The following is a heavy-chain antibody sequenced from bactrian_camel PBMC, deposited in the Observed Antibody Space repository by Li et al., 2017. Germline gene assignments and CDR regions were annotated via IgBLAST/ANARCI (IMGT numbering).Heavy chain of an antibody. Sequence: HVQLVESGGGSVQAGGSLRLSCVVSGYTYDTYCMGWFRTAPGKEREGVADIYIADGTTYYADFVKGRFTISQDSAENTLYLTMNNLKPEDTSMYYCAVTPRWRCTPRATASLYNFWGQGTQVTVS. CDR2: IYIADGTT. CDR1: GYTYDTYC. J-gene: IGHJ4*01. V-gene: IGHV3S1*01. D-gene: IGHD8*01. CDR3: AVTPRWRCTPRATASLYNF.